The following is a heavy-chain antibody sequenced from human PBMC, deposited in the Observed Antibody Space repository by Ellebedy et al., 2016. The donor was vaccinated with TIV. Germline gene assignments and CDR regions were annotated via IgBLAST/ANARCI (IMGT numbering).Heavy chain of an antibody. Sequence: GESLKISCEASGFHFFRYGLHWVRPAPGKGLEWVAFILFDGSEENYADSVKGRFTISRDNSKNTVHLQMNSRRVEDTAVYFCAREDYGDSLSYYLDHWGQGALVIVSS. D-gene: IGHD4-17*01. V-gene: IGHV3-33*01. J-gene: IGHJ4*02. CDR2: ILFDGSEE. CDR1: GFHFFRYG. CDR3: AREDYGDSLSYYLDH.